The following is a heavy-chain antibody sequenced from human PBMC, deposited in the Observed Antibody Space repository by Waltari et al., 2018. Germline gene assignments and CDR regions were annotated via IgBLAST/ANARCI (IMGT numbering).Heavy chain of an antibody. D-gene: IGHD1-26*01. J-gene: IGHJ2*01. CDR2: ISSSSSYI. V-gene: IGHV3-21*01. CDR3: ARSGSGLDWYFDL. CDR1: GFTFSSYS. Sequence: EVQLVESGGGLVKPGGSLRLSCAASGFTFSSYSMNWVRQAPGKGLGWVSSISSSSSYIYYADSVKGLFTISRDNAKNSLYLQMNSLRAEDTAVYYCARSGSGLDWYFDLWGRGTLVTVSS.